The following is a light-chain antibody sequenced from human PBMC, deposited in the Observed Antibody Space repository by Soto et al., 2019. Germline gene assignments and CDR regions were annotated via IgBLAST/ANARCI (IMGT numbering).Light chain of an antibody. V-gene: IGKV2D-29*01. Sequence: DVVLTQTPRSLSVTPGQPASISCKSSQSLLYSDGRTYVYWYLQKPGQPPQLLIHEVSNRFSGVPDRFSGSGSGTDLTLKISRVDAEDVVVYFCMQSIQLPITFGGWTNVEIK. CDR1: QSLLYSDGRTY. CDR3: MQSIQLPIT. J-gene: IGKJ4*01. CDR2: EVS.